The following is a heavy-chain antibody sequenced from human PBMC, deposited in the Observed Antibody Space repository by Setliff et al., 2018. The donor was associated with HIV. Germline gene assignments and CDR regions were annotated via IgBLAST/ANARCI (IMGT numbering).Heavy chain of an antibody. CDR1: GYTFTSYA. J-gene: IGHJ4*02. CDR3: ARLHNGGRYGDYFDY. Sequence: AASVKVSCKASGYTFTSYAMHWVRQAPGQRLEWMGWINAGNGNTKYSQKFQGRVTITRDTSASTAYMELSSLRSEDTAVYYCARLHNGGRYGDYFDYWGQGTLVTVSS. CDR2: INAGNGNT. V-gene: IGHV1-3*01. D-gene: IGHD1-26*01.